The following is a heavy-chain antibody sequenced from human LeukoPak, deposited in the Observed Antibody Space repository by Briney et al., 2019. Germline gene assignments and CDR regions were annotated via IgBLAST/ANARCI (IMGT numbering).Heavy chain of an antibody. Sequence: ASVKVSCKASGYTFTNYYIHWVRQAPGQGFEWMGIINPSGGSTTYAQKFQGRVTMTRDMSTSTVYMELSSLRSEDTAVYYCARDMPTFYYASGSPGSTMDVWGKGTTVTVSS. J-gene: IGHJ6*03. CDR2: INPSGGST. V-gene: IGHV1-46*01. CDR1: GYTFTNYY. D-gene: IGHD3-10*01. CDR3: ARDMPTFYYASGSPGSTMDV.